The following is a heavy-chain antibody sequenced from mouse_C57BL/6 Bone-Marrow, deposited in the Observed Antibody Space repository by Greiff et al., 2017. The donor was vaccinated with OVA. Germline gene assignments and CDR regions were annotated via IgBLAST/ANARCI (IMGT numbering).Heavy chain of an antibody. Sequence: EVKLVESGGGLVQPGGSLSLSCAASGFTFTDYYMSWVRQPPGKGLEWLGFIRNKANGYTTEYSASVKGRFTISRDNSQSILYLQMNALRAEDSATYYCAMIYYCNFYAMDYWGQGTSVTVAS. CDR3: AMIYYCNFYAMDY. CDR1: GFTFTDYY. D-gene: IGHD2-1*01. J-gene: IGHJ4*01. V-gene: IGHV7-3*01. CDR2: IRNKANGYTT.